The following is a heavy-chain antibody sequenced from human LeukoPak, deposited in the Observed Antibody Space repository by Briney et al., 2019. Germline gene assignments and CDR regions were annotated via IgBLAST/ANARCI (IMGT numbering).Heavy chain of an antibody. CDR2: IYSGGST. Sequence: GGSLRLSCAASGFTVSSNYMSWVRQAPGQGLEWVSVIYSGGSTYYADSVKGRFTISRDNSKNTLLLQMNSLRAEDTAMYYCAREAWSGYYRSRAFDIWGQGTMVTVSS. CDR3: AREAWSGYYRSRAFDI. J-gene: IGHJ3*02. D-gene: IGHD3-3*01. CDR1: GFTVSSNY. V-gene: IGHV3-66*01.